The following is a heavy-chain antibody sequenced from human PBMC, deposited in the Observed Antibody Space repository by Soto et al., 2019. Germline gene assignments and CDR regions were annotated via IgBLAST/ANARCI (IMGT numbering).Heavy chain of an antibody. D-gene: IGHD2-2*02. V-gene: IGHV4-59*01. Sequence: SETLSLTCTVSGGSISSYYWSWIRQPPGKGLEWIGYIYYSGSTNYNPSLKSRVTKSVDTSKNQFSLKLSSVTAADTAVYYCARVGMVVPAAIGPYYFDYWGQGTLVTVSS. CDR2: IYYSGST. J-gene: IGHJ4*02. CDR3: ARVGMVVPAAIGPYYFDY. CDR1: GGSISSYY.